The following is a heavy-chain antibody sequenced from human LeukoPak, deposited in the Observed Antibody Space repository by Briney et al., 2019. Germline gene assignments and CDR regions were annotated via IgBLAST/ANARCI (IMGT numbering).Heavy chain of an antibody. V-gene: IGHV3-30*18. CDR1: GFTFSNYG. CDR3: AKARYDILTGYSY. CDR2: ISYDGSNK. D-gene: IGHD3-9*01. J-gene: IGHJ4*02. Sequence: GGSLRLSCAASGFTFSNYGMHWVRQAPGKGLEWVALISYDGSNKYFADSVKGRFTISRDNSKSTLFLQMNSLRAEDTAVYYCAKARYDILTGYSYWGQGTLVTVSS.